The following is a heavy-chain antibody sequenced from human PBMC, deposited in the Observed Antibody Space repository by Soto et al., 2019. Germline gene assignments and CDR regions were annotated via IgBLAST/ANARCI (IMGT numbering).Heavy chain of an antibody. Sequence: AVLLSLSCAASGFTVSSCAMSSGRQAPGKGLEWVSAISGSIGGTYYADSEKGRFTISRDNSKKTLYLQMNSLRADDTDIYFYAKVAQRVEFDSWGQGTLVTVSS. V-gene: IGHV3-23*01. CDR1: GFTVSSCA. CDR2: ISGSIGGT. J-gene: IGHJ4*02. D-gene: IGHD6-6*01. CDR3: AKVAQRVEFDS.